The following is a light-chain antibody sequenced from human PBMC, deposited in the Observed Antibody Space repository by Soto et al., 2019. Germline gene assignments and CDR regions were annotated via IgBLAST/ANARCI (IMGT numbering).Light chain of an antibody. Sequence: QSALTQPASVSGSPGQSITISCTGTSGDIGRYNYVSWYQQYPGKAPKVVIYEVRNRPSGVSNRFSGSKSGMTASLTISGLQAEDEATYYCTSYRSSATWVFGGGTKVTVL. CDR1: SGDIGRYNY. V-gene: IGLV2-14*01. CDR3: TSYRSSATWV. J-gene: IGLJ3*02. CDR2: EVR.